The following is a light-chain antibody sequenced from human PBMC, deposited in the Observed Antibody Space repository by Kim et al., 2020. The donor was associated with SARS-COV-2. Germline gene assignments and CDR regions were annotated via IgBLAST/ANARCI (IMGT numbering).Light chain of an antibody. CDR1: SSNIGAGYN. V-gene: IGLV1-40*01. Sequence: QSVLTQPPSVSGSPGQRVTISCTGTSSNIGAGYNVPWYQQLPRTAPKLLIYGDINRPTGVPDRFSGSKSGTSAALTISGLHPEDEADYYCRSYDNSLSAKVFGAGTKVTVL. CDR2: GDI. CDR3: RSYDNSLSAKV. J-gene: IGLJ1*01.